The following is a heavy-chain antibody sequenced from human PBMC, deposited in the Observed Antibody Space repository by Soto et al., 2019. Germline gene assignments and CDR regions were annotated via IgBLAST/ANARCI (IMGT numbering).Heavy chain of an antibody. CDR1: GGSISRYF. J-gene: IGHJ5*02. CDR2: IFYTGST. D-gene: IGHD2-21*01. CDR3: AYFSDLEWFDP. Sequence: SETLSLTCTVSGGSISRYFWSWIRQSPGKGLEWIGYIFYTGSTTYHPSLMSRVTISIDTSKNQFSLKLSSLTAAVRAFYYCAYFSDLEWFDPWGQGTLVTVSS. V-gene: IGHV4-59*01.